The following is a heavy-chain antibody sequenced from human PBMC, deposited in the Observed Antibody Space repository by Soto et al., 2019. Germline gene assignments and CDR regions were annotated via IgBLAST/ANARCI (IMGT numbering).Heavy chain of an antibody. CDR3: ARPDYYDSSMWGI. CDR2: IKQDGSEK. J-gene: IGHJ3*02. D-gene: IGHD3-22*01. Sequence: EVQLVESGGGLVQPGGSLRLSCAASGFTFSSYWMSWVRQAPGKGLEWVANIKQDGSEKYYVDSVKGRFTISRDNAKNSLYLQMNSLRAEDTAVYYCARPDYYDSSMWGIWGQGTMVTVSS. CDR1: GFTFSSYW. V-gene: IGHV3-7*01.